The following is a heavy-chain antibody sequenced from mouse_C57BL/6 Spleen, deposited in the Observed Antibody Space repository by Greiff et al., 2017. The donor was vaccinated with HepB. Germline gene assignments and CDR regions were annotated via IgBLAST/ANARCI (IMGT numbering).Heavy chain of an antibody. J-gene: IGHJ4*01. CDR2: IYPGGGYT. Sequence: VQLVESGAELVRPGTSVKMSCKASGYTFTNYWIGWAKQRPGHGLEWIGDIYPGGGYTNYNEKFKGKATLTADKSSSTAYMQFSSLTSEDSAIYYCARGSGGMDYWGQGTSVTVSS. CDR1: GYTFTNYW. CDR3: ARGSGGMDY. V-gene: IGHV1-63*01.